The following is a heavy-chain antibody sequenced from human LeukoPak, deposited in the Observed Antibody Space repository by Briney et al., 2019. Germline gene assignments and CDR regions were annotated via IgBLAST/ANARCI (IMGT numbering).Heavy chain of an antibody. Sequence: GGSLRLSCAASGFTFSSYWMHWVRQAPGKGLVWVSRINSDGSSTSYADSVKGRFTISRDNAKNTLYLQVNSLRAEDTAVYYCARDQKKYCSSTSCFHYGMDVWGQGTTVTVSS. CDR1: GFTFSSYW. CDR3: ARDQKKYCSSTSCFHYGMDV. CDR2: INSDGSST. V-gene: IGHV3-74*01. J-gene: IGHJ6*02. D-gene: IGHD2-2*01.